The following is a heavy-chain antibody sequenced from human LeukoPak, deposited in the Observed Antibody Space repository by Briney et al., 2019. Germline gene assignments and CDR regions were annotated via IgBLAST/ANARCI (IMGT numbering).Heavy chain of an antibody. V-gene: IGHV4-30-4*01. J-gene: IGHJ3*02. CDR2: MPYNGGA. CDR1: GDSITSANYF. CDR3: AREVNVPAGSDGFDI. D-gene: IGHD2-2*01. Sequence: SETLSLTCTVSGDSITSANYFWGWIRQPPGEDLEWIGYMPYNGGASYKPSLRGRATISLDTSKNEFSLRLSSVTAPDTAIYYCAREVNVPAGSDGFDIWGQGTMVTVSP.